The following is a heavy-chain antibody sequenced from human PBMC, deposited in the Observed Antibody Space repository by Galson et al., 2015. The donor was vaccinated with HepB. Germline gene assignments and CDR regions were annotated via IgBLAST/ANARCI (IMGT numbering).Heavy chain of an antibody. J-gene: IGHJ3*01. D-gene: IGHD3-10*01. CDR1: GFTFSTYA. CDR2: IPPDGVHK. CDR3: AREAGVWVGKSFLSDDAFDV. V-gene: IGHV3-30*04. Sequence: SLRLSCAVSGFTFSTYAMHWVRQAPGKGLESVAFIPPDGVHKFFADSLKGRFTISRDNSKDTLYLQMSDVRADDTAVYYCAREAGVWVGKSFLSDDAFDVWGQGTMVTVSS.